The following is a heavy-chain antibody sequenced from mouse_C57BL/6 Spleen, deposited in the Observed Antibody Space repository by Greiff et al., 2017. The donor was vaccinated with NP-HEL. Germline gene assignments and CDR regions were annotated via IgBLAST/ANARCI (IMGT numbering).Heavy chain of an antibody. Sequence: EVKLQESGPVLVKPGASVKMSCKASGYTFTDYYMNWVKQSHGKSLEWIGVINPYNGGTSYNQKFKGKATLTVDKSSSTAYMELNSLTSEDSAVYYCARRAYYSNYDYFDYWGQGTTLTVSS. D-gene: IGHD2-5*01. CDR1: GYTFTDYY. V-gene: IGHV1-19*01. CDR3: ARRAYYSNYDYFDY. J-gene: IGHJ2*01. CDR2: INPYNGGT.